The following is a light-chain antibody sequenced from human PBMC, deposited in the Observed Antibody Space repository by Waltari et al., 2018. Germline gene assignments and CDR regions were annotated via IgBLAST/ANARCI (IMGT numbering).Light chain of an antibody. V-gene: IGLV2-14*03. CDR1: TSDLGGYNY. J-gene: IGLJ3*02. CDR3: CSFTTSSTWV. Sequence: QSALTQSASVSGSLGQSITISCTGTTSDLGGYNYVSWYQQHPGKAPKLILYDVTSRPPGVSNRFSGSKSGNTASLTISGLQAEDEADYYCCSFTTSSTWVFGGGTKLTVL. CDR2: DVT.